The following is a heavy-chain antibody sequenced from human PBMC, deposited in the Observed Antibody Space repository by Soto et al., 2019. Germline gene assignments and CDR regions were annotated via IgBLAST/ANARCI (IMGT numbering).Heavy chain of an antibody. CDR2: IYYSGST. Sequence: ETLSLTCTVSGGSISSGGYYWSWIRQHPGKGLEWIGYIYYSGSTNYNPSLKSRVTISVDTSKNQFSLKLNSMTAADTAVYYCARRGYGPGFPYYYGMDVWGQGTTVTVSS. J-gene: IGHJ6*02. CDR3: ARRGYGPGFPYYYGMDV. D-gene: IGHD3-10*01. V-gene: IGHV4-61*08. CDR1: GGSISSGGYY.